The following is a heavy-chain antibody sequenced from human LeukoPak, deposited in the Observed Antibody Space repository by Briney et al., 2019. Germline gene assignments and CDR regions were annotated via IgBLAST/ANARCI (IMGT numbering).Heavy chain of an antibody. CDR2: ISYDGSNK. V-gene: IGHV3-30*18. Sequence: PGGSLRLSCAASGFTFSSYGMHWVRRAPGKGLEWVAVISYDGSNKYYADSVKGRFAISRDNSKNTLYLQMNSLRAEDTAVYYCAKDRSGYCSSTSCYNANYWGQGTLVTVSS. CDR3: AKDRSGYCSSTSCYNANY. J-gene: IGHJ4*02. CDR1: GFTFSSYG. D-gene: IGHD2-2*02.